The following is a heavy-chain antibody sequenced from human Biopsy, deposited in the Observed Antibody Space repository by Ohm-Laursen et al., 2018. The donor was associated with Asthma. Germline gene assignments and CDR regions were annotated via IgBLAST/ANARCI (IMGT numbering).Heavy chain of an antibody. CDR2: IRPGQPDI. CDR3: VKDTLIDSKNYYTFEV. Sequence: SLRLSCTASGFAVSRDYMFWVRQAPGKGLAWVGTIRPGQPDIDYEPPVRGRFFISRDDSKNTLYLDMTSLRAGDTAVYYCVKDTLIDSKNYYTFEVWGQGTMVTVSS. J-gene: IGHJ3*01. V-gene: IGHV3-53*01. D-gene: IGHD3-22*01. CDR1: GFAVSRDY.